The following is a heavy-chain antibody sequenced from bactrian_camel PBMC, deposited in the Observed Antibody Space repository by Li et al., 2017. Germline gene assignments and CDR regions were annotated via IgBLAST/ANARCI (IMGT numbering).Heavy chain of an antibody. V-gene: IGHV3S25*01. CDR1: GVTFSSYW. J-gene: IGHJ4*01. D-gene: IGHD4*01. CDR2: SHSGGDDT. Sequence: QLVESGGGLVQPGGSLRLSCSASGVTFSSYWMSWVRQAPGKGLEWVSTSHSGGDDTLASDSVKGRFTIFLDNAKTMMHLRMTNLKIEDTATYYCAVECPTDYVGGSDVSIWSPGTQVTVS.